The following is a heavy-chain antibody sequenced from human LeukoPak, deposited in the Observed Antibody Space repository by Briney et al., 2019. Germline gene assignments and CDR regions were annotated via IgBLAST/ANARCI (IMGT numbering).Heavy chain of an antibody. CDR1: GFTFSSYS. D-gene: IGHD6-13*01. V-gene: IGHV3-21*01. J-gene: IGHJ4*02. CDR3: ARAEGVAAAGTYFDY. Sequence: GGSLRLSCAASGFTFSSYSMNWVRQAPGRGLEWVSSISSSSSYICYADSVKGRFTISRDNAKNSLYLQMNSLRAEDTAVYYCARAEGVAAAGTYFDYWGQGTLVTVSS. CDR2: ISSSSSYI.